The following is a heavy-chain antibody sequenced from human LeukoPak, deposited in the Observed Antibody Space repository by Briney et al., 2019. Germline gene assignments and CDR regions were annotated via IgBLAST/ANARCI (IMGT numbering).Heavy chain of an antibody. Sequence: GGSLRLSCVASGLNFGESAMHWVRQAPGKGLEWVSLISADGGSAFSADSVKGRFSISRDNSKNSLYLQMDSLKSEDTAMYYCAKESGKFDYWGQGTLVVVSS. V-gene: IGHV3-43*02. CDR3: AKESGKFDY. CDR1: GLNFGESA. CDR2: ISADGGSA. J-gene: IGHJ4*02.